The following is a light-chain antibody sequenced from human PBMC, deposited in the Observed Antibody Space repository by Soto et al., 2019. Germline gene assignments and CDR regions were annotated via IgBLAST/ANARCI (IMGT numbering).Light chain of an antibody. J-gene: IGKJ4*01. Sequence: DIQMTQSPSTLSASVGDRVTITCRASQSITSWLAWSQQKPRKAPNLLIYNGSSLESWVPSRFSGSGSGTEFTLTISILQPDDFATYYCQHYNSYPLTFGGGTKVEIK. CDR2: NGS. CDR1: QSITSW. CDR3: QHYNSYPLT. V-gene: IGKV1-5*03.